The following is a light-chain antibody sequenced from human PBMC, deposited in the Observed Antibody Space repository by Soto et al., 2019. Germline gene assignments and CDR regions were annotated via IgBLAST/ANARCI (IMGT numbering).Light chain of an antibody. CDR3: SSYAGSNKL. V-gene: IGLV2-8*02. J-gene: IGLJ3*02. CDR1: SSDIGGYEH. Sequence: QSALTQPPSASRSLGQSVTISCTGTSSDIGGYEHVSWYQQYPGKAPKLMIYEVTRRPSGVPDRFSGSKSGNTASLTVSGLQAEDEADYYCSSYAGSNKLFGGGTKLTVL. CDR2: EVT.